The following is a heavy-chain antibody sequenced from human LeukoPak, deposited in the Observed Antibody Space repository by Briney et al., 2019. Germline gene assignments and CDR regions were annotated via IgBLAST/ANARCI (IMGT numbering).Heavy chain of an antibody. D-gene: IGHD5-12*01. Sequence: ASVTVSCKASGYTFTSYYINWVRQATGQGLEWMGWMNPNSGNTGYAQKFQGRVTMTRDTSLSTAYMELSSLRSEDTAVYYCAKAGIVATMNADWFDPWGQGTLVIVSS. CDR3: AKAGIVATMNADWFDP. CDR1: GYTFTSYY. CDR2: MNPNSGNT. J-gene: IGHJ5*02. V-gene: IGHV1-8*01.